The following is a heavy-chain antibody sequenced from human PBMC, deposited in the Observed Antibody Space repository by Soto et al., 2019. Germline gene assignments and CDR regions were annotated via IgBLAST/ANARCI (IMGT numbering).Heavy chain of an antibody. Sequence: VGSLRLSCAASGFTFNSYVMTWVRQAPGEGLEWVSSISRSGRGSAYYADSVKGRFTTSRDNSENTLFLQMNNLRDEDTALYYCARGRYLDSSDYWVANLPFDHWGLGTLVTVSS. CDR3: ARGRYLDSSDYWVANLPFDH. CDR2: ISRSGRGSA. V-gene: IGHV3-23*01. J-gene: IGHJ4*02. CDR1: GFTFNSYV. D-gene: IGHD3-22*01.